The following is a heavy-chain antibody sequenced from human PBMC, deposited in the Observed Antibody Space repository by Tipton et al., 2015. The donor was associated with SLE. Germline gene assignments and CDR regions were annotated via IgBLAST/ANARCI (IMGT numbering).Heavy chain of an antibody. D-gene: IGHD3-3*01. J-gene: IGHJ4*02. CDR2: IIPIFGTA. CDR3: ARTGVYDFWSCLYYFDY. Sequence: QLVQSGAEVKKPGSSVKVSCKASGGTFSSYAISWVRQAPGQGLEWMGGIIPIFGTANYAQKFQGRVTITADESTSTAYMELSSLRSEDTAVYYCARTGVYDFWSCLYYFDYWGQGTLVTVSS. V-gene: IGHV1-69*01. CDR1: GGTFSSYA.